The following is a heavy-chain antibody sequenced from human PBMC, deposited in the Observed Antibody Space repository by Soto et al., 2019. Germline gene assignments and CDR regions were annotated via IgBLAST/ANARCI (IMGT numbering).Heavy chain of an antibody. Sequence: PGESLKISCQASGYKFSNYWIGWVRQMPGKGLEWMGIIYPGDSDIRYSPSFQGQVTFSADKFISTAYLQWSGLRASDTAMYYCARSERVFSYGSDVFDVWGQGTMVTV. CDR3: ARSERVFSYGSDVFDV. CDR1: GYKFSNYW. D-gene: IGHD5-18*01. CDR2: IYPGDSDI. J-gene: IGHJ3*01. V-gene: IGHV5-51*01.